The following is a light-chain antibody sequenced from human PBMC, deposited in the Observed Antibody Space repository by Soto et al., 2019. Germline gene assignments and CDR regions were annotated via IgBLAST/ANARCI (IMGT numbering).Light chain of an antibody. Sequence: EVVLTQSPATLSVSPGERATLSCRASQTVGTNLAWYQQRPGQAPRLLIYGASTRATGIPAGFSGSGSGSEFTLTISSLQSDDFAVYYCQQYNKWPLFTFGPGTRVDNK. CDR3: QQYNKWPLFT. V-gene: IGKV3-15*01. J-gene: IGKJ3*01. CDR2: GAS. CDR1: QTVGTN.